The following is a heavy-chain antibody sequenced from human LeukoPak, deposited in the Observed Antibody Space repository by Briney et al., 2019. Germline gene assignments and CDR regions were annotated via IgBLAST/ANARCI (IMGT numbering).Heavy chain of an antibody. D-gene: IGHD4-17*01. CDR1: GFTVSSNY. J-gene: IGHJ4*02. CDR3: ARSVYGDYVFDY. CDR2: IYSGGST. V-gene: IGHV3-53*01. Sequence: PGGSLRLSCAASGFTVSSNYMSWVRQAPGKGLEWVSVIYSGGSTYYADSVKGRFAISRDNSKNTLYLQMNSLRAEDTVVYYCARSVYGDYVFDYWGQGTLVTVSS.